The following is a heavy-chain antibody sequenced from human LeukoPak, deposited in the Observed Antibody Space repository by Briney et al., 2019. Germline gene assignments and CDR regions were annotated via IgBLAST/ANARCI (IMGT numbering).Heavy chain of an antibody. D-gene: IGHD5-12*01. CDR1: GGSISSYY. CDR3: ARGGGYSGYDRPGY. V-gene: IGHV4-59*08. J-gene: IGHJ4*02. Sequence: MPSETLSLTCTVSGGSISSYYWSWIRQPPGKGLEWIGYIYYSGSTNYNPSLKSRVTISVDTSKNQFSLKLSSVTAADTAVYYCARGGGYSGYDRPGYWGQGTLVTVSS. CDR2: IYYSGST.